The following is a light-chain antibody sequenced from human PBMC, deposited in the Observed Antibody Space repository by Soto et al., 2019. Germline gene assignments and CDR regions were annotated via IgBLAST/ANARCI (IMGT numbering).Light chain of an antibody. CDR2: AAS. CDR3: QQSYSTLWT. V-gene: IGKV2-29*01. CDR1: QSLLHSDGKTY. J-gene: IGKJ1*01. Sequence: DIVRTETPLSLSVTPGQPASISCKSSQSLLHSDGKTYLYWYLQKPGQPPQLXXYAASSLQSGVPSRFSVSGSGTDCTLTISSLKNEDFAAYYCQQSYSTLWTFGQGTKVDIK.